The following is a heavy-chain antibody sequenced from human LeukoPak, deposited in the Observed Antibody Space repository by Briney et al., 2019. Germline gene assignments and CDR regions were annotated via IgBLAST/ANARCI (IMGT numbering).Heavy chain of an antibody. CDR3: ARAHTGYSSGWYEFDY. CDR1: GYSFTSYW. V-gene: IGHV5-51*01. J-gene: IGHJ4*02. CDR2: IYPGDSDT. D-gene: IGHD6-19*01. Sequence: GESLKISCKGSGYSFTSYWIGWVRQMPGKGLEWMGIIYPGDSDTRYSPSFQGQVTISADKSISTAYLQWSSLKASDTAMYYCARAHTGYSSGWYEFDYWGQGTLVTVSS.